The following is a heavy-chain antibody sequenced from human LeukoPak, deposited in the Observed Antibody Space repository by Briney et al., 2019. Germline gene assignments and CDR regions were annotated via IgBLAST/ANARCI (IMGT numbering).Heavy chain of an antibody. CDR3: ARDALIDYYDSSGPHDY. D-gene: IGHD3-22*01. V-gene: IGHV1-69*15. CDR2: IIPIFGTA. Sequence: SSVKVSCKASGGTFSSYAISWVRQAPRQGLEWMGRIIPIFGTANYAQKFQGRVTITADESTSTAYMELSSLRSEDTAVYYCARDALIDYYDSSGPHDYWGQGTLVTVSS. CDR1: GGTFSSYA. J-gene: IGHJ4*02.